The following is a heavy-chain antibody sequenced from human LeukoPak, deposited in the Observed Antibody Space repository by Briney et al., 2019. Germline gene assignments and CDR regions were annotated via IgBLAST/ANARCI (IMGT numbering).Heavy chain of an antibody. Sequence: SETLSLTCAVYGGSFSGYYWSWIRQPPGKGREWIGEINHSGSTNYNPSLKSRVTISVDTSKNQFSLKLSSVTAADTAVYYCARKEQWLPHDAFDIWGQGTMVTVSS. CDR3: ARKEQWLPHDAFDI. D-gene: IGHD6-19*01. J-gene: IGHJ3*02. CDR2: INHSGST. V-gene: IGHV4-34*01. CDR1: GGSFSGYY.